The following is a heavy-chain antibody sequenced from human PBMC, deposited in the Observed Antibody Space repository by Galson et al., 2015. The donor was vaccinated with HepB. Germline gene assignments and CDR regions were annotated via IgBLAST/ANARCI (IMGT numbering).Heavy chain of an antibody. D-gene: IGHD3-3*01. Sequence: SVKVSCKASGYTFTSYGISWVRQAPGQGLEWMGWISAYNGNTNYAQKLQGRVTMTTDTSTSTAYMELRSLRSDDTAVYYCAREGGISIYDFWSGPNFDYWGQGTLVTVSS. CDR2: ISAYNGNT. V-gene: IGHV1-18*01. CDR3: AREGGISIYDFWSGPNFDY. J-gene: IGHJ4*02. CDR1: GYTFTSYG.